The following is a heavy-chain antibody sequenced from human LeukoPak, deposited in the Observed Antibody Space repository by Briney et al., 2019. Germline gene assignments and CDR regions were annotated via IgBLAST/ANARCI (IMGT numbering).Heavy chain of an antibody. CDR3: ARRDNSYGPNDAFDI. D-gene: IGHD5-18*01. J-gene: IGHJ3*02. CDR1: GGSISSSSYY. CDR2: IYYSGST. V-gene: IGHV4-39*01. Sequence: SETLSLTCTVSGGSISSSSYYWGWIRQPPGKGLEWIGSIYYSGSTYYNPSLKSRVTISVDTSKNQFSLKLSSVTAADTAVYYCARRDNSYGPNDAFDIWGQGTMVTVSS.